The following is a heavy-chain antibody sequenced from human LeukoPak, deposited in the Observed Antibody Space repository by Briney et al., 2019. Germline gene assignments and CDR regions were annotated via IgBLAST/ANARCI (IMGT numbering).Heavy chain of an antibody. V-gene: IGHV4-59*02. J-gene: IGHJ3*02. CDR1: GGSVRSYY. CDR2: IHNSGST. CDR3: VRDWEGYNFDI. Sequence: SETLSLTCTVSGGSVRSYYWSWIRQPPGEGLEWIAYIHNSGSTNYNPSLKGRVTISVDTSKNQLSLKLRSVTAADTAVYYCVRDWEGYNFDIWGQGTMVTVSS. D-gene: IGHD5-12*01.